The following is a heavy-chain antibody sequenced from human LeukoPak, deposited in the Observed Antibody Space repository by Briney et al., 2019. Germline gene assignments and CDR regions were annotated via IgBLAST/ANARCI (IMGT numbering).Heavy chain of an antibody. CDR2: INWNGGST. J-gene: IGHJ5*02. V-gene: IGHV3-20*01. CDR1: GFTFSNSG. Sequence: GGSLRLSCVASGFTFSNSGMSWVRQAPGKGLEWVSGINWNGGSTGYADSVKGRFTISRDNAKNSLYLQMNSLRAEDTALYHCARGVHYYDSSGYPTNWFDPWGQGTLVTVSS. D-gene: IGHD3-22*01. CDR3: ARGVHYYDSSGYPTNWFDP.